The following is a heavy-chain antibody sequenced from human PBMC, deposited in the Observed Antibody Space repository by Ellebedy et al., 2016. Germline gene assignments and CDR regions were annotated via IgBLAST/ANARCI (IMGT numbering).Heavy chain of an antibody. CDR3: AGGPRGYSGYEDFYNWFDP. D-gene: IGHD5-12*01. Sequence: SETLSLTCTVSGGSISSSSYYWGWIRQPPGKGLEWIGSIYYSGSTYYNPSLKSRVTISVDTSKNQFSLKLSSVTAADTAVYYCAGGPRGYSGYEDFYNWFDPWGQGTLVTVSS. J-gene: IGHJ5*02. CDR1: GGSISSSSYY. V-gene: IGHV4-39*07. CDR2: IYYSGST.